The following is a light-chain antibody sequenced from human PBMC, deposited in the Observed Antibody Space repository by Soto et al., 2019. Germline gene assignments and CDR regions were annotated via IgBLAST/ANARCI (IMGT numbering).Light chain of an antibody. CDR3: QQYGSSPRT. Sequence: DIQMTQSPSSLSASVGDRVTITCQASQDISNYLNWYQQKPGKAPKLLIYDASSRATGIPDRFSGSGSGTDFTLTISRLEPEDFAVYYCQQYGSSPRTFGQGTKVEIK. V-gene: IGKV1-33*01. CDR1: QDISNY. CDR2: DAS. J-gene: IGKJ1*01.